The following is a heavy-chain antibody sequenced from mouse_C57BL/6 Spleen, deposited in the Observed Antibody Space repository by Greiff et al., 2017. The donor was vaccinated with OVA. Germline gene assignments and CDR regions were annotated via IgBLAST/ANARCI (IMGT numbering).Heavy chain of an antibody. D-gene: IGHD1-1*01. V-gene: IGHV1-58*01. J-gene: IGHJ4*01. CDR2: IYIGNGYT. CDR3: ARMAPYCGSSLGDAMDY. Sequence: DVKLLESGAELVRPGSSVKMSCKTSGYTFTCHGINWVKQRPGQGLEWIGYIYIGNGYTEYNEKFKGKATLTSDTSSSTAYMQLSSLTSEDSAIYFCARMAPYCGSSLGDAMDYWGQGTSVTVSS. CDR1: GYTFTCHG.